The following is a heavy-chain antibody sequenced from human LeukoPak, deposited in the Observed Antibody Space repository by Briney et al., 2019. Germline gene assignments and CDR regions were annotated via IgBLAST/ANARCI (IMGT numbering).Heavy chain of an antibody. J-gene: IGHJ6*03. CDR3: ARGSDGGGNYYNYYMDV. V-gene: IGHV4-61*09. Sequence: PSQTLSLTCTVSGGSIRSGRYYWSWIRQPAGKGLEWIGHFYTSGSTNYNPSLKSRVTISGDTSKNQFSLKLNSVTAADTAVYYCARGSDGGGNYYNYYMDVWGKGTTVTVSS. CDR1: GGSIRSGRYY. D-gene: IGHD2-15*01. CDR2: FYTSGST.